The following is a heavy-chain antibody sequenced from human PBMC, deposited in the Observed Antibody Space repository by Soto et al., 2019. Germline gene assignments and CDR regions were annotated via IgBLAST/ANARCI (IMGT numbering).Heavy chain of an antibody. CDR2: IIPVFGTA. J-gene: IGHJ5*02. D-gene: IGHD6-6*01. CDR1: GGTFSSYA. CDR3: ARESSSSPSWFDP. Sequence: SVKVSCKASGGTFSSYAISWVRQAPGQGLEWMGGIIPVFGTANYAQKFQGRVTITADESTSTAYMELSSLRSEDTAVYYCARESSSSPSWFDPWGQGTLVTVSS. V-gene: IGHV1-69*13.